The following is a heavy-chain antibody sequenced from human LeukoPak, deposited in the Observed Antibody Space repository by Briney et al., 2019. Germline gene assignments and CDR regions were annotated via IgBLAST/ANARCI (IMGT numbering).Heavy chain of an antibody. D-gene: IGHD3-22*01. CDR2: ISGSGGST. Sequence: GGSLRLSCAASGFTFSSYAMSWVRQAPGKGLEWVSAISGSGGSTYYAGSVKGRFTISRDNSKNTLYLQMNSLRAEDTAVYYCAKDPSSGYYLTNWFDPWGQGTLVTVSS. CDR3: AKDPSSGYYLTNWFDP. CDR1: GFTFSSYA. V-gene: IGHV3-23*01. J-gene: IGHJ5*02.